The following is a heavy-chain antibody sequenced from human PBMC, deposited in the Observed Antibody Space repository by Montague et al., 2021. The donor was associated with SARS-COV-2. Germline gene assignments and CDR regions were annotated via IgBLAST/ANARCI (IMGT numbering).Heavy chain of an antibody. CDR3: AKFPQRNYDILIDDAFDI. CDR1: GFTFDDYA. Sequence: SLRLSWAASGFTFDDYAMHWVRQAPGKGLEWASGISWNSGSIGYADSVKGRFTISRDNAKNSLYLQMNSLRAEDTALYYCAKFPQRNYDILIDDAFDIWGQGTMVTVSS. CDR2: ISWNSGSI. J-gene: IGHJ3*02. V-gene: IGHV3-9*01. D-gene: IGHD3-9*01.